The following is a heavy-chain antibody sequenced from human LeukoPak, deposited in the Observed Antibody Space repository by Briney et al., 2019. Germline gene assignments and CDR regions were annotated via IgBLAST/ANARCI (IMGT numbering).Heavy chain of an antibody. V-gene: IGHV1-69*05. CDR2: IIPIFGTA. CDR3: ARLKDIVVVPAAYIDY. Sequence: ASVKVSCKASGGTFSSYAISWVRQAPGQGLEWMGGIIPIFGTANYAQKLQGRVTMTTDTSTSTAYMELRSLRSDDTAVYYCARLKDIVVVPAAYIDYWGQGTLVTVSS. D-gene: IGHD2-2*01. J-gene: IGHJ4*02. CDR1: GGTFSSYA.